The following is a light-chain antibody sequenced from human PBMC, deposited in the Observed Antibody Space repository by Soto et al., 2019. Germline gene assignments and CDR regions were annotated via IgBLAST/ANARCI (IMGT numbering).Light chain of an antibody. Sequence: DIQMTQSPSTLSASVGGRVTITCRASQNIDIWLSWYQQKPGKAPNLLIYDASNLKSGVPSRFSGSGSGTEFTLTISSLQPDDFATYYCQQHKSYPVTFGGGTKVDIK. J-gene: IGKJ4*01. CDR2: DAS. CDR1: QNIDIW. CDR3: QQHKSYPVT. V-gene: IGKV1-5*01.